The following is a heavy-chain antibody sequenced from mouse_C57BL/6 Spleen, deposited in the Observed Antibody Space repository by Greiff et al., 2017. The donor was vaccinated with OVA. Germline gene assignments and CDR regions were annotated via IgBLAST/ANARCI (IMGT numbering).Heavy chain of an antibody. D-gene: IGHD2-4*01. J-gene: IGHJ3*01. CDR2: IYPGSGNT. Sequence: QVQLQQSGAELVRPGASVKLSCKASGYTFTDYYINWVKQRPGQGLEWIARIYPGSGNTYYNEKFKGKATLTAEKSSSTAYMQLSSLTSEDSAVYFCAGSHDYSETWFAYWGQGTLVTVSA. V-gene: IGHV1-76*01. CDR1: GYTFTDYY. CDR3: AGSHDYSETWFAY.